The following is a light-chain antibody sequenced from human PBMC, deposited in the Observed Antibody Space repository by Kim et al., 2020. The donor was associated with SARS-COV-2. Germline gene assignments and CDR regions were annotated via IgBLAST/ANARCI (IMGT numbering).Light chain of an antibody. CDR3: EQYDNWPPLT. CDR1: QSVSTS. J-gene: IGKJ4*01. CDR2: GAS. V-gene: IGKV3-15*01. Sequence: PGERATLSCRASQSVSTSLAWYQQKPGQAPRLLIYGASTRATGIPARFSGSGSGTEFTLTISSLQSEDFAVYYCEQYDNWPPLTFGGGTKVDIK.